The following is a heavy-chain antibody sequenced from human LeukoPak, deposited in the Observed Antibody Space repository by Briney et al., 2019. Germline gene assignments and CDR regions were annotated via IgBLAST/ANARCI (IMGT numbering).Heavy chain of an antibody. CDR3: AQRGGLDY. J-gene: IGHJ4*02. CDR1: GFTFRSFA. D-gene: IGHD3-16*01. CDR2: TSYDGSNK. Sequence: GGSLRLSCAASGFTFRSFAMHWVRQAPGKGLEWVAVTSYDGSNKYYADSVKGRFTISRDNSKNTLFLQMNSLRAEDTAAYCCAQRGGLDYWGQGTLVTVSS. V-gene: IGHV3-30*04.